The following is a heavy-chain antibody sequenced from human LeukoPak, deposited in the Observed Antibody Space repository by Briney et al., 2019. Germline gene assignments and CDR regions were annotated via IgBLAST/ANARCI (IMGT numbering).Heavy chain of an antibody. J-gene: IGHJ4*02. CDR1: GGSVTDHY. CDR2: IHSTGNT. Sequence: SETLSLTCTVSGGSVTDHYWSWIRQPPGKGLELTGHIHSTGNTFYKPSLKSRVTISLDTSRNQFSLRLSSVTAADTAVYYCARFSSGCTTASCYLDYWGQGTLVTVSS. CDR3: ARFSSGCTTASCYLDY. V-gene: IGHV4-59*02. D-gene: IGHD2/OR15-2a*01.